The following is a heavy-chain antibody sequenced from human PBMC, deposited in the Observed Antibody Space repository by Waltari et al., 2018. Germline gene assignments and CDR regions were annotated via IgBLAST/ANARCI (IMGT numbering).Heavy chain of an antibody. J-gene: IGHJ4*02. CDR3: ATPYGGNSGPTFDY. CDR1: GYTLTELS. Sequence: QVQLVQSGAEVKKPGASVKVSCKVSGYTLTELSMPWVRQAPGKGLEWMGGCDPEDGETIYAQKFQGRVTMTEDTSTDTAYMELSSLRSEDTAVYYCATPYGGNSGPTFDYWGQGTLVTVSS. D-gene: IGHD2-21*02. CDR2: CDPEDGET. V-gene: IGHV1-24*01.